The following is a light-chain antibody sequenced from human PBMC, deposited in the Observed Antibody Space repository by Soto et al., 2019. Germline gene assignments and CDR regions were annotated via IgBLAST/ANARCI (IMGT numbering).Light chain of an antibody. Sequence: EIVLTQSPATLSLSPGERATLSCRASQSVSRYLAWYQQKPGQAPRLLIHDASSRSTGIPARFSGSGSGTDFTHTISSLEPEDFAVYYCQQRTNWPQLTFGGGTKVEIK. J-gene: IGKJ4*01. CDR1: QSVSRY. CDR2: DAS. V-gene: IGKV3-11*01. CDR3: QQRTNWPQLT.